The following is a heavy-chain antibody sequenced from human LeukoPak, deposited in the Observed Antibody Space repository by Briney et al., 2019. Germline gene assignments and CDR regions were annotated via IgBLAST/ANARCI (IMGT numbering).Heavy chain of an antibody. J-gene: IGHJ4*02. Sequence: PGGSLRLSCAASGFSFRSYGMHWVRQAPGKGLEWVAVISYDGSNKYYADSVKGRFTISRDNSRNTLYLQMNSLRAEDTAVYYCAKFDSNYADYWGQGTLVTVSS. V-gene: IGHV3-30*18. CDR3: AKFDSNYADY. D-gene: IGHD3-9*01. CDR1: GFSFRSYG. CDR2: ISYDGSNK.